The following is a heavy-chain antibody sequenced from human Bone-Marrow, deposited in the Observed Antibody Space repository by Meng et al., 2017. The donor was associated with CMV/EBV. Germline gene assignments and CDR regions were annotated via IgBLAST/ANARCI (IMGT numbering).Heavy chain of an antibody. V-gene: IGHV3-21*01. CDR1: GFTFSSYS. D-gene: IGHD3-16*01. CDR3: ARYPFGGEYYGMDV. CDR2: ISSSSSYI. J-gene: IGHJ6*02. Sequence: GESLKISCAASGFTFSSYSMNWVRQAPGKGLEWVSSISSSSSYIYYADSVKGRFTISRDNAKNSLYLQMNSLRAEDMAVYYCARYPFGGEYYGMDVWRQGTTVTVSS.